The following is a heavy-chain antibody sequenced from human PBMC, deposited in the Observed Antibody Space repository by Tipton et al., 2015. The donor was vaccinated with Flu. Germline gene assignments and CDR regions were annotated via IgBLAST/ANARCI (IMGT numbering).Heavy chain of an antibody. J-gene: IGHJ3*01. V-gene: IGHV4-38-2*01. Sequence: TLSLTCAVSGYPISSGYYWGWIRQPPGKGLEWIGSIYHSGSTYYNPSLKSRVTISLDTSKNQFSLKLSSVTAADTAVYYCARLEEILGSTWGTAFDVWGRGTVVTVSS. CDR1: GYPISSGYY. CDR3: ARLEEILGSTWGTAFDV. D-gene: IGHD3-16*01. CDR2: IYHSGST.